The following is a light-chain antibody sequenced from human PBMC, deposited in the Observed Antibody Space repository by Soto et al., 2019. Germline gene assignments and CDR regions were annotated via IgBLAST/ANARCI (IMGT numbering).Light chain of an antibody. Sequence: DIQMTQSPSSLSASVGDRVTITCRASQSISNFLNWYQQTAGKAPKLLIDGATSLRSGVPSRFSGSGSGTDFTLTISSLQAKDFATYYCQQSHSIPRTFGQGTKVEIK. CDR3: QQSHSIPRT. V-gene: IGKV1-39*01. CDR2: GAT. J-gene: IGKJ1*01. CDR1: QSISNF.